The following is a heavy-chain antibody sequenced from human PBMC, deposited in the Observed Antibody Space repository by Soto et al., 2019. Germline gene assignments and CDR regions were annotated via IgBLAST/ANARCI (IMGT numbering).Heavy chain of an antibody. V-gene: IGHV4-39*01. Sequence: SETLSLTCTVSGGSISSSSYYWGWIRQPPGKGLEWIGSIYYSGSTYYNPSLKSRVTISVDTSKNQFSLKLSSVTAADTAVYYCARQDHTAFPQGWGQGTLVTVSS. J-gene: IGHJ4*02. CDR3: ARQDHTAFPQG. CDR1: GGSISSSSYY. CDR2: IYYSGST. D-gene: IGHD4-17*01.